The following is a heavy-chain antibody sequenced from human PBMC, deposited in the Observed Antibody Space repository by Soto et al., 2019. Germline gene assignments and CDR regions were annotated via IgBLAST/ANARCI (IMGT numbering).Heavy chain of an antibody. CDR3: AREALLRYFDWLSLGEGSAYFDY. D-gene: IGHD3-9*01. CDR1: GYTFTSYY. J-gene: IGHJ4*02. V-gene: IGHV1-46*03. CDR2: INPSGGST. Sequence: ASVKVSCKASGYTFTSYYMHWVRQAPGQGLEWMGIINPSGGSTSYAQKFQGRVTMTRDTSTSTVYMELSSLRSEDTAVYYCAREALLRYFDWLSLGEGSAYFDYWGQGTLVTV.